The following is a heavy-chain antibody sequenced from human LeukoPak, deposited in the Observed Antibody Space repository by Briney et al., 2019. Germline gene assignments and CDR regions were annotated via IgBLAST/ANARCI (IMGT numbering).Heavy chain of an antibody. CDR2: ISGSGGST. Sequence: GGSLRLSCAASGFTFSSYAMSWVRQAPGKGLEWVSAISGSGGSTYYADSVKGRFTISRDNAKNSLYLQMNSLRAEDTALYHWARGYITMIDSWGQGTLVTVSS. D-gene: IGHD3-22*01. J-gene: IGHJ5*02. V-gene: IGHV3-23*01. CDR1: GFTFSSYA. CDR3: ARGYITMIDS.